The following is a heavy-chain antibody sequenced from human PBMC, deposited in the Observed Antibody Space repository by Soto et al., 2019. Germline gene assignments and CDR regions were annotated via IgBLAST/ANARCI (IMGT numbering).Heavy chain of an antibody. Sequence: PSETLCLTCTVSGGTISSWYWSWIRQPPGKGLEWIGYIYHSGSTNCNPSLKSRVTISVDTSKNQFSLKLSSVTAADTAVYYCARRYGSAIDYWGQGTLVTVSS. CDR2: IYHSGST. CDR3: ARRYGSAIDY. CDR1: GGTISSWY. V-gene: IGHV4-59*08. J-gene: IGHJ4*02. D-gene: IGHD1-26*01.